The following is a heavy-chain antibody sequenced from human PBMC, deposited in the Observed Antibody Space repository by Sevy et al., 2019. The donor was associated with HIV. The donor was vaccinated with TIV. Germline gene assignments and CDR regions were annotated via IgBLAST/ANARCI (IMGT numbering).Heavy chain of an antibody. CDR3: ARSHDISGYYSEYYYYYGMDV. Sequence: ASVKVSCRSSGYIFPNYGVSWVRQAPGQGLEWMGWISGYNGNTKYAQELQGRVTMTRDTSTTTAHMELRSLSSDDTAIYYSARSHDISGYYSEYYYYYGMDVWGQGTTVTVSS. D-gene: IGHD3-22*01. V-gene: IGHV1-18*01. CDR1: GYIFPNYG. J-gene: IGHJ6*02. CDR2: ISGYNGNT.